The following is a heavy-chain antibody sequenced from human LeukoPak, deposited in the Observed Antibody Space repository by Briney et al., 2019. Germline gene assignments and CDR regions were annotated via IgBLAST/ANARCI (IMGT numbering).Heavy chain of an antibody. CDR2: INHSGST. CDR3: ARGRDIVVVPAARIGFDY. V-gene: IGHV4-34*01. J-gene: IGHJ4*02. CDR1: GGSFSGYY. Sequence: WETLSLTCAVYGGSFSGYYWSWIRQPPGKGLEWIGEINHSGSTNYNPSLKSRVTISVDTSKNQFSLKLSSVTAADTAVYYCARGRDIVVVPAARIGFDYWGQGTLVTVSS. D-gene: IGHD2-2*01.